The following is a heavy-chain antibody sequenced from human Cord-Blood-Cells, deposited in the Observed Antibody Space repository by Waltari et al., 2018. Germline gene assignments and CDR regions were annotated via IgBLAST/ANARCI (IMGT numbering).Heavy chain of an antibody. CDR3: ARDYYGSGSYY. J-gene: IGHJ4*02. CDR1: GFTFSSYA. D-gene: IGHD3-10*01. V-gene: IGHV3-30*04. CDR2: ISYDGSNK. Sequence: QVQLVESGGGVVQPGRSLRLSCAASGFTFSSYAMHWVRQVPGKGLEWVAVISYDGSNKYYADSVKGRFTISRDNSKNTLYLQMNSLRAEDTAVYYCARDYYGSGSYYWGQGTLVTVSS.